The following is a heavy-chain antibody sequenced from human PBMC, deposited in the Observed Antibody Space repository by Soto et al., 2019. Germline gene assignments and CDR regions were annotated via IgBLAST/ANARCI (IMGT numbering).Heavy chain of an antibody. CDR3: ARFPPLGYCTNGVCYERKGDY. CDR2: IYSGGST. D-gene: IGHD2-8*01. Sequence: EVQLVESGGGLIQPGGSLRLSCAASGFTVSSNYMSWVRQAPGKGLEWVSVIYSGGSTYYADSVKGRFTISRDNSKNTLYLQMNSLRAEDTAVYYCARFPPLGYCTNGVCYERKGDYWGQGTLVTVSS. J-gene: IGHJ4*02. CDR1: GFTVSSNY. V-gene: IGHV3-53*01.